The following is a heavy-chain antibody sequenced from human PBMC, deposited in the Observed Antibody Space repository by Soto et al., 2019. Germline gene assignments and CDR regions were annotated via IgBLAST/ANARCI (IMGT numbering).Heavy chain of an antibody. CDR2: ISSSSSYI. D-gene: IGHD5-12*01. Sequence: PGGFLRLSCAASGFTFSSYSMNWVRQAPGKGLEWVSSISSSSSYIYYADSVKGRFTISRDNAKNSLYLQMNSLRAEDTAVYYCARGSDGYNLGWFDYWGQGTLVTVSS. CDR3: ARGSDGYNLGWFDY. J-gene: IGHJ4*02. CDR1: GFTFSSYS. V-gene: IGHV3-21*01.